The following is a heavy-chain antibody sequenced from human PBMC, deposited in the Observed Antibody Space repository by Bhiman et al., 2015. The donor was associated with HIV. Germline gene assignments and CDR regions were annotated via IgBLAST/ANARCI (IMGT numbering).Heavy chain of an antibody. V-gene: IGHV3-48*04. D-gene: IGHD2-2*01. CDR1: GLTFRNHA. CDR3: ARSTKYCSTARCYRVHYGLDV. CDR2: ISGSGSTI. Sequence: EVKLLESGGDFVKPGGSLRLSCAASGLTFRNHAMTWVRQAPGKGLEWVSYISGSGSTIYYADSVRGRFTISRDNAKNSLYLQMKSLRAEDTAVYYCARSTKYCSTARCYRVHYGLDVWGQGTTVTVSS. J-gene: IGHJ6*02.